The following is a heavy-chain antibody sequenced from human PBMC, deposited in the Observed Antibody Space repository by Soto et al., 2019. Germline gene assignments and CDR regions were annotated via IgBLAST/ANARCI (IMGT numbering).Heavy chain of an antibody. J-gene: IGHJ4*02. CDR2: IFYSGST. CDR1: GGSISSGNW. D-gene: IGHD2-21*02. V-gene: IGHV4-4*02. Sequence: QVHLQESGPGLVKPSGTLSLTCAVSGGSISSGNWCWSWVRQSPGKGLEWIGEIFYSGSTTYNPSLKSRVTISADKSENQFSLRLTSVTAADTAVYYCPRRGCDSIFGSLDYWGQGTLVTVSS. CDR3: PRRGCDSIFGSLDY.